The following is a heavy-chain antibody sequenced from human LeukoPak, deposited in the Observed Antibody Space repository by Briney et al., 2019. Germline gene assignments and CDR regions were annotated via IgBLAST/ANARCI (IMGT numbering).Heavy chain of an antibody. D-gene: IGHD1-1*01. V-gene: IGHV1-18*01. CDR2: ISGHTGNT. CDR3: ARDLSSGGWTLEFDY. Sequence: ASVKVSCKTSGYTFSTYGVTWVRQAPGQGFQWMGWISGHTGNTKYAENFQGRISLTTDTSATTAYMELRSLTSDDTAVYYWARDLSSGGWTLEFDYWGQGSLVTVAS. CDR1: GYTFSTYG. J-gene: IGHJ4*02.